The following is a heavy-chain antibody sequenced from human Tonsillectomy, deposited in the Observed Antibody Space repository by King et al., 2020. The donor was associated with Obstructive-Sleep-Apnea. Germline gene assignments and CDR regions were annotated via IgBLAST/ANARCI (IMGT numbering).Heavy chain of an antibody. CDR1: GGTFSSYA. CDR2: IIPILGIA. Sequence: QLVQSGAEVKKPGSSVKVSCKASGGTFSSYAISWVRQAPGQGLEWMGGIIPILGIANYAQTFQVGVTLTADKSTSTAYMELSSLRSEDTAVYYGARAPLGDTAMVTGDYFDYWGQGTLVTVSS. CDR3: ARAPLGDTAMVTGDYFDY. D-gene: IGHD5-18*01. V-gene: IGHV1-69*10. J-gene: IGHJ4*02.